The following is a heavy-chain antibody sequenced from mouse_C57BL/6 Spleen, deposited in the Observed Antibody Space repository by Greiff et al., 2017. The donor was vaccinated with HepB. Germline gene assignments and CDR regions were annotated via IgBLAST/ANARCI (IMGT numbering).Heavy chain of an antibody. CDR1: GFTFSDYY. Sequence: DVKLVESEGGLVQPGSSMKLSCTASGFTFSDYYMAWVRQVPEKGLEWVANINYDGSSTYYLDSLKSRFIISRDNAMNILYLQMSSLKSEDTATYYCARDGRYGNPFDYWGQGTTLTVSS. CDR3: ARDGRYGNPFDY. J-gene: IGHJ2*01. V-gene: IGHV5-16*01. D-gene: IGHD2-1*01. CDR2: INYDGSST.